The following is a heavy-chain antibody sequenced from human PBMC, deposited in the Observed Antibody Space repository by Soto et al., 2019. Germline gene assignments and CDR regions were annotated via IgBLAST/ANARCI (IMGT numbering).Heavy chain of an antibody. D-gene: IGHD5-18*01. CDR3: AREAQGRGYSYAYEY. CDR1: GGSISSGDHY. Sequence: TLSLTCTVSGGSISSGDHYWSWIRQPPGKGLEWIGYIYYSGSTYYNPSLKSRVTISVDTSKNQFSLKMSSVNAADTAVYYCAREAQGRGYSYAYEYWGQGTLVTVSS. CDR2: IYYSGST. V-gene: IGHV4-30-4*01. J-gene: IGHJ4*02.